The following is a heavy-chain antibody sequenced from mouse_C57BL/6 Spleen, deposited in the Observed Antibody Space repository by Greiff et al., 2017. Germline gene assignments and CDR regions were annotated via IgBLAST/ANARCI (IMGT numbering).Heavy chain of an antibody. CDR2: IYPRSGNT. D-gene: IGHD1-1*02. CDR1: GYTFTSSG. V-gene: IGHV1-81*01. Sequence: VQLQQSGAELARPGASVKLSCKASGYTFTSSGISWVKQRTGQGLEWIGEIYPRSGNTYYNEKFKGKATLTADKSSSTAYMELRSLTSEDSAVYFCARSNGLSLYYFDYWGQGTTLTVSS. CDR3: ARSNGLSLYYFDY. J-gene: IGHJ2*01.